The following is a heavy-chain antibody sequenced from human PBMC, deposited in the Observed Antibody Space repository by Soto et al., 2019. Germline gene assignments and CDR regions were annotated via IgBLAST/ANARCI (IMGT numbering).Heavy chain of an antibody. D-gene: IGHD4-17*01. CDR3: ARFAVTTWTTSEINY. V-gene: IGHV3-23*01. J-gene: IGHJ4*02. CDR2: ISGSGSST. Sequence: VQLLESGGGLVQPGGSRRVSCAASGFTFSSYAMSWVRQAPGKGLEWVSIISGSGSSTYYADSVKGRFTISRDNSKNTLYLQMNSLRAEDTALYYCARFAVTTWTTSEINYWGQGTLVTVSS. CDR1: GFTFSSYA.